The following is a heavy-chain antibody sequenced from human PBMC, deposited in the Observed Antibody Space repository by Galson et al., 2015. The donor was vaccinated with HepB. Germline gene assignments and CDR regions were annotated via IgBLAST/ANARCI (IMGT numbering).Heavy chain of an antibody. V-gene: IGHV3-23*01. J-gene: IGHJ4*02. CDR3: APRPYGGAGVVTALDY. D-gene: IGHD2-8*02. CDR1: GFTFRSFG. Sequence: SLRLSCAVSGFTFRSFGMYWVRQAPGEGLGFVSGISDSGYNTYYADFVKGGFTISRDNSKNMLYLQMNSLRAEGTAVYYCAPRPYGGAGVVTALDYWGQGTLVTVSS. CDR2: ISDSGYNT.